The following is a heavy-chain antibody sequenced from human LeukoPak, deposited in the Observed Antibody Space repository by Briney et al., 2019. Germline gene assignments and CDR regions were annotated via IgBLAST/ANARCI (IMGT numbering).Heavy chain of an antibody. CDR2: ISSSGSTI. J-gene: IGHJ4*02. V-gene: IGHV3-48*03. CDR3: ARAKLSGYSDY. Sequence: PGGSLRLSCAASGFTFSSYEMNWVRQAPGKGLEWVSYISSSGSTIYYADSVKGRFTISRDNAKNSLYLQMNSLRAEDTAVYYCARAKLSGYSDYWGLGTLVTVSS. D-gene: IGHD3-3*01. CDR1: GFTFSSYE.